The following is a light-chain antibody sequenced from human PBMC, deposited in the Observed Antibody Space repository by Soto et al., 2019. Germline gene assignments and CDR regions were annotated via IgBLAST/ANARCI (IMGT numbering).Light chain of an antibody. Sequence: DIQMTQSPSSLSASVGDRVTITCRASQSISGFLNWFQQKPGKAPDLLIYSASSLQSGVPSRFSGSGSGTDFTLTISSLQPEDFATYYCQQSYNTPYTFGQGPKLEIK. J-gene: IGKJ2*01. CDR3: QQSYNTPYT. V-gene: IGKV1-39*01. CDR2: SAS. CDR1: QSISGF.